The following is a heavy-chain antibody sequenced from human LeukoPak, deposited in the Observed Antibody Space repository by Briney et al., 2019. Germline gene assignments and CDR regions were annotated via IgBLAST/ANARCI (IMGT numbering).Heavy chain of an antibody. Sequence: GGSLRLSCAASGFTVSSNYMNWVRQAPGKGLEWVSVIYGDGNIYYADSVKGRFTISRDNSKNTLYLQMNSLRAEDTAVYYCARGAGYNYPYYFDYWGQGTLVTVSS. CDR3: ARGAGYNYPYYFDY. J-gene: IGHJ4*02. V-gene: IGHV3-53*01. D-gene: IGHD5-24*01. CDR1: GFTVSSNY. CDR2: IYGDGNI.